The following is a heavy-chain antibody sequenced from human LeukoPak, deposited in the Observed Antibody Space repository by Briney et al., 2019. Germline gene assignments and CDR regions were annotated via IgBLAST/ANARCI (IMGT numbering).Heavy chain of an antibody. Sequence: GASVKVSCKASGYTFTGYYMHWVRQAPGQGLEWMGWINPNSGGTNYAQKFQGRVTMTRDTSISTAYMELSSLRSEDTAVYYCARDGWRATRPIYYFDYWGQGTLVTVSS. D-gene: IGHD2-15*01. CDR1: GYTFTGYY. V-gene: IGHV1-2*02. J-gene: IGHJ4*02. CDR3: ARDGWRATRPIYYFDY. CDR2: INPNSGGT.